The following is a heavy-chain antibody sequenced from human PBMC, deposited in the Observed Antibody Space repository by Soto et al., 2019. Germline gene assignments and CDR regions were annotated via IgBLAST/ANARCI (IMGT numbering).Heavy chain of an antibody. CDR3: AKFTSGWYLGESFDY. J-gene: IGHJ4*02. V-gene: IGHV3-23*01. CDR2: ISGSGGST. Sequence: EVQLLESGGGLVQPGGSLRLSCAASGFTFSSYAMSWVRQAPGKGLEWVSAISGSGGSTYYADSVKGRFTISRDNSKNTLYLQMKSLGAEDTAVYYCAKFTSGWYLGESFDYWGQGTLVTVS. D-gene: IGHD6-19*01. CDR1: GFTFSSYA.